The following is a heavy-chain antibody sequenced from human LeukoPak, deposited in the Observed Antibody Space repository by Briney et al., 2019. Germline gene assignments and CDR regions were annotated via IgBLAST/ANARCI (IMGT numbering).Heavy chain of an antibody. D-gene: IGHD6-19*01. CDR3: AGDRYSSGWYWFDP. V-gene: IGHV1-2*02. Sequence: ASVKVSCKASGYTFTGYYMHWVRQAPGQGLEWMGWINPNSGGTNYAQKFQGRVTMTRDTSISTAYMELSRLRSDDTAVYYCAGDRYSSGWYWFDPWGQGTLVTVSS. CDR2: INPNSGGT. J-gene: IGHJ5*02. CDR1: GYTFTGYY.